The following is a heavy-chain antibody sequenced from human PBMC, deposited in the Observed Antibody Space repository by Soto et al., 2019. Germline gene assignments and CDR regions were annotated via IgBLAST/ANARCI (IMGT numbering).Heavy chain of an antibody. D-gene: IGHD6-13*01. CDR3: AKVTQYSSSWSDFDY. CDR1: GFTFSSYA. V-gene: IGHV3-23*01. Sequence: GGSLRLSCAASGFTFSSYAMSWVRQAPGKGLEWVSAISGSGGSTYYADSVKGRFTISRDNSKNTLYLQMNSLRAEDTAVYYCAKVTQYSSSWSDFDYWGQGTLVTVSS. CDR2: ISGSGGST. J-gene: IGHJ4*02.